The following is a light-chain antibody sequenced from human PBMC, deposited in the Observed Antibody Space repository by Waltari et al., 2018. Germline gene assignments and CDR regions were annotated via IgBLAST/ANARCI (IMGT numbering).Light chain of an antibody. Sequence: EIVMTQSPDTLSVSPGGRATLSCRASQSVSTNLAWYQQKPGQGPRLLISGASTRATGIPARFSGSGSGTEFTLTISSLQSEDLAVYYCQQYNNWPQTFGQGTKVEIK. CDR2: GAS. CDR1: QSVSTN. CDR3: QQYNNWPQT. J-gene: IGKJ1*01. V-gene: IGKV3-15*01.